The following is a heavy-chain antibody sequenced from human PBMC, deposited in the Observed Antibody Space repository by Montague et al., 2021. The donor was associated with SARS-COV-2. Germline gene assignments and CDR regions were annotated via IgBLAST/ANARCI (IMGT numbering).Heavy chain of an antibody. V-gene: IGHV4-61*02. CDR1: GVSITSDIYF. CDR3: ASYDFWSGYTDDL. Sequence: TLSLTCTVSGVSITSDIYFWHWFRQPAGKGLEWIGRVYPLSTNKYNPSLRSRLTLAFDTSKNQISLNLTSVTAADAAVYYCASYDFWSGYTDDLWGPGIRVTVSS. D-gene: IGHD3-3*01. J-gene: IGHJ5*02. CDR2: VYPLSTN.